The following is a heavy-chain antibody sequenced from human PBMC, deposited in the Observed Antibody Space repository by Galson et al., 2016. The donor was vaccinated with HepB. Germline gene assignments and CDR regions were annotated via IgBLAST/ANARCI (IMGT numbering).Heavy chain of an antibody. CDR1: GFTVSSNY. CDR2: IYSGGGT. Sequence: SLRLSCAASGFTVSSNYMTWVRQAPGKGLEWVSVIYSGGGTYYADSVKGRFIISRDNSKNTLYLQMNSLRAEDTAVYYCARDNNYYYGMDVWGQGTTVTVSS. J-gene: IGHJ6*02. CDR3: ARDNNYYYGMDV. D-gene: IGHD2/OR15-2a*01. V-gene: IGHV3-53*01.